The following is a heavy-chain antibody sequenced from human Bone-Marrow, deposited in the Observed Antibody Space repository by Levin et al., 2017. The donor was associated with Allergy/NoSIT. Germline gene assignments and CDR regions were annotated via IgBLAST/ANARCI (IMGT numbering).Heavy chain of an antibody. CDR1: GFTFSSYA. V-gene: IGHV3-30-3*01. D-gene: IGHD3-22*01. Sequence: GESLKISCAASGFTFSSYAMHWVRQAPGKGLEWVAVISYDGSNKYYADSVKGRFTISRDNSKNTLYLQMNSLRAEDTAVYYCAREGYDSSGYYRVDFDYWGQGTLVTVSS. CDR3: AREGYDSSGYYRVDFDY. CDR2: ISYDGSNK. J-gene: IGHJ4*02.